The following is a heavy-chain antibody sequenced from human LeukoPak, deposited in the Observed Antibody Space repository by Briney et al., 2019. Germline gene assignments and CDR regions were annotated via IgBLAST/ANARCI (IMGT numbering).Heavy chain of an antibody. J-gene: IGHJ6*03. CDR1: GFTFSSYS. CDR2: ISSSSSYI. D-gene: IGHD3-3*01. V-gene: IGHV3-21*01. CDR3: ARELERITIFGVGEGYMDV. Sequence: GGSLRLSCAASGFTFSSYSMNWVRQAPGKGLEWVSSISSSSSYIYYADSVKGRFTISRDNAKNSLYLQMSSLRAEDTAVYYCARELERITIFGVGEGYMDVWGKGTTVTVSS.